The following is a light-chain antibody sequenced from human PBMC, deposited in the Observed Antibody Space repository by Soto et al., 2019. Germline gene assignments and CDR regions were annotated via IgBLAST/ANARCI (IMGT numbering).Light chain of an antibody. CDR2: GAS. Sequence: EIVMTQSPATLSVSPGERATLSCRASQRISTNLAWYQQKPGQAPRLLIYGASTRATGIPARFSGSGSETEFTLTISSLQSEDFAVYYCQNYNNWPPYTFGQGTKLEIK. J-gene: IGKJ2*01. V-gene: IGKV3-15*01. CDR3: QNYNNWPPYT. CDR1: QRISTN.